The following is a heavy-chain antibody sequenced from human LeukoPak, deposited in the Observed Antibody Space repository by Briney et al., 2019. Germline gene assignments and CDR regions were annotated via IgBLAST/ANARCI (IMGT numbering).Heavy chain of an antibody. V-gene: IGHV3-23*01. CDR2: ISGSGGST. CDR1: GFTFSSYA. D-gene: IGHD5-18*01. Sequence: GGSLRHSCAASGFTFSSYAMSWVRQAPGKGLEWVSAISGSGGSTYYADSVKGRFTISRDNSKNTLYLQMNSLRAEDTAVYYCAKDAGYSYGSPIDYWGQGTLVTVSS. CDR3: AKDAGYSYGSPIDY. J-gene: IGHJ4*02.